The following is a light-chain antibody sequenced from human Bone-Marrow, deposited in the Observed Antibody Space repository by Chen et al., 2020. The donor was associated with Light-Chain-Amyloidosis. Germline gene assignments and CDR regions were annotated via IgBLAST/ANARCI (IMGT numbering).Light chain of an antibody. Sequence: DIQMTQSPSTLSASVGDRVTITCRASQNIDTYLAWYQHKPGKAPKLLIYQASSLESGVPLRFSGSGSGTEFTLTISSLQPDDFATYFCQEFKSHDMCNFGQGTELEIK. J-gene: IGKJ2*04. CDR3: QEFKSHDMCN. V-gene: IGKV1-5*03. CDR2: QAS. CDR1: QNIDTY.